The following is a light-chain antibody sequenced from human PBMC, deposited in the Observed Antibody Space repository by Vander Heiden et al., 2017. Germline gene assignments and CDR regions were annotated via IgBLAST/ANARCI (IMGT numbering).Light chain of an antibody. Sequence: QSVLTQPPSASGTPGQRVTTSRSGSSPHIGSNTVNWYQQLPGTAPKLLIYSNHRRPSGVPDRFSGSESGTSASLAISGLQSEDEADYYCAAWDDSLNGPVFGGGTKLTVL. CDR2: SNH. V-gene: IGLV1-44*01. CDR3: AAWDDSLNGPV. J-gene: IGLJ3*02. CDR1: SPHIGSNT.